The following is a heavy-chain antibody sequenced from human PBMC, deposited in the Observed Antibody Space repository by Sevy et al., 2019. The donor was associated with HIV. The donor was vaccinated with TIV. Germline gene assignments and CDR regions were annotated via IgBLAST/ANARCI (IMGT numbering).Heavy chain of an antibody. CDR2: IKSKMDGRAA. CDR1: GFPFKNAW. V-gene: IGHV3-15*07. Sequence: GGSLRLSCTVSGFPFKNAWMHWVRQAPGRGLEWVGRIKSKMDGRAAEYSAPVKSRFSISRDDSKNTVYLQMNSLKIEDTAVYYCSTPWLGASWATFDIWGQGTMVTVSS. D-gene: IGHD1-26*01. J-gene: IGHJ3*02. CDR3: STPWLGASWATFDI.